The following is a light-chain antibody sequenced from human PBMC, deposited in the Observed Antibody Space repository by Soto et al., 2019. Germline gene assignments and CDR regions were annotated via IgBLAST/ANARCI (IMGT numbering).Light chain of an antibody. J-gene: IGLJ1*01. CDR2: EGN. CDR1: SIDVGSYNL. CDR3: CSYAGTNTFV. V-gene: IGLV2-23*01. Sequence: QSVLTQPASVSGSPGQSITISCTGTSIDVGSYNLVSWYQQHPGKAPKLMIYEGNKRPSGVSNRFSGSKSANTASLTISGLQTEDEADYYCCSYAGTNTFVFGTGTKVTVL.